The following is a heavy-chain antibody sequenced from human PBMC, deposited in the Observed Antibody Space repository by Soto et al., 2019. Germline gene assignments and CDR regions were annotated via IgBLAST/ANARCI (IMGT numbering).Heavy chain of an antibody. J-gene: IGHJ4*02. Sequence: QLQLQESGPGLVKPSETLSLTCTVSGGSISSSSYYWGWIRQPPGKGLEWIGSIYYSGSTYYNPSLKSRVTISVDTSKNQFSLKLSSVTAADTAVYYCVRLPVITIFGVVILWGQGTLVTVSS. D-gene: IGHD3-3*01. CDR2: IYYSGST. CDR1: GGSISSSSYY. CDR3: VRLPVITIFGVVIL. V-gene: IGHV4-39*01.